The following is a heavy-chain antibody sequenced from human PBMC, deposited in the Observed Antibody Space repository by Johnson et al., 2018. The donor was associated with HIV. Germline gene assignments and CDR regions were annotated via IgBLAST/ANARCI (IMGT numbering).Heavy chain of an antibody. J-gene: IGHJ3*02. CDR2: ISYDGTNK. CDR3: ARGRGELLGGAFDI. Sequence: QVQLVESGGGVVQPGRSLRLSCAASGFTFSRYAMHWVRQAPGKGLEWVAVISYDGTNKYYAESVKGRFTISRDNSKNTLYLQMNSLRPEDAAVYYCARGRGELLGGAFDIWGQGTMVTVSS. V-gene: IGHV3-30*04. D-gene: IGHD1-26*01. CDR1: GFTFSRYA.